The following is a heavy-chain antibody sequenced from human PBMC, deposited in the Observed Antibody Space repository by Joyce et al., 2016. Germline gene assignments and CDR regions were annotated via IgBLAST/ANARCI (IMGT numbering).Heavy chain of an antibody. CDR2: VNDMGST. V-gene: IGHV4-34*01. CDR1: GGSLSGYY. Sequence: QVQLQEWGAGLLKPSETLSLTCAVYGGSLSGYYWSWIRQAPGMGLEWIGEVNDMGSTNYNPSLKSRATTSMDTSKNQFSLRLTTVTAADTAVYFCARARRGIILARGEMGEYLQHWGRGTVVIVSS. D-gene: IGHD3-10*01. CDR3: ARARRGIILARGEMGEYLQH. J-gene: IGHJ1*01.